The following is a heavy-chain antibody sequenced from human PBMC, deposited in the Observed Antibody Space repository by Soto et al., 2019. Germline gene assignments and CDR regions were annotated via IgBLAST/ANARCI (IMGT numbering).Heavy chain of an antibody. D-gene: IGHD6-19*01. J-gene: IGHJ4*02. CDR1: GFTFRTYN. V-gene: IGHV3-48*01. Sequence: EVHLVESGGGLVQPGGSLRLSCAASGFTFRTYNMNWVRQAPGKGLEWVSYISSSTGTIYYADSVKGRFTISRDNAKNSRYLQRTSLRAEGTAVYYCARVYGIAVAGTLDVWGQGTLVTVSS. CDR2: ISSSTGTI. CDR3: ARVYGIAVAGTLDV.